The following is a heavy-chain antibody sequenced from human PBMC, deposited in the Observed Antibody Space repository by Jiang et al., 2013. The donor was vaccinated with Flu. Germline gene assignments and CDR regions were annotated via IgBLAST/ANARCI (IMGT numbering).Heavy chain of an antibody. J-gene: IGHJ4*02. D-gene: IGHD4-17*01. Sequence: VQLLESGGGVVQPGRSLRLSCAASGFTFSSYAMHWVRQAPGKGLEWVAVISYDGSNKYYADSVKGRFTISRDNSKNTLYLQMNSLRAEDTAVYYCARDSAGMTTVTTSDGDYWGQGTLVTVSS. CDR1: GFTFSSYA. CDR3: ARDSAGMTTVTTSDGDY. V-gene: IGHV3-30-3*01. CDR2: ISYDGSNK.